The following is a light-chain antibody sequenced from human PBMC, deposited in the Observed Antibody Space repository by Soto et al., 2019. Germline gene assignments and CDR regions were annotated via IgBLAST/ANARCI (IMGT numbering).Light chain of an antibody. CDR3: QQRSNWPPSIT. CDR1: QSVTTF. Sequence: EIVLTPSPATLSLSPGDRATLSCRASQSVTTFLAWYQQKPGQPPRLLIYDASDRAPGIPARFSGSGSATDFTLTINNLEPEDFAVYYCQQRSNWPPSITFGQGTRLEIK. V-gene: IGKV3-11*01. CDR2: DAS. J-gene: IGKJ5*01.